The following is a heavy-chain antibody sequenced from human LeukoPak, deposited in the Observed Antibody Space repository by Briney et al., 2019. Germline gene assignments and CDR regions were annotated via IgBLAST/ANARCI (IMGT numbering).Heavy chain of an antibody. CDR2: IQQHGSET. CDR3: ARDRGDCSSTSCFYYYYYMDV. J-gene: IGHJ6*03. Sequence: PGGSLRLSCEASGFSFSNYWMSWVRQAPGKGLEWVANIQQHGSETYYVDSVKGRFTISRDNAKNSLYLQMNSLRAEDTAVYYCARDRGDCSSTSCFYYYYYMDVRGKGTTVTVSS. V-gene: IGHV3-7*01. D-gene: IGHD2-2*01. CDR1: GFSFSNYW.